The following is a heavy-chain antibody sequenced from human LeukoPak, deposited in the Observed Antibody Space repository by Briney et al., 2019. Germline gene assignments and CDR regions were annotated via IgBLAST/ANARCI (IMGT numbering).Heavy chain of an antibody. J-gene: IGHJ3*02. V-gene: IGHV4-59*01. Sequence: SETLSLTCTVSGGSISSYYWSWIRQPPGKGLEWIGYIYYSGSTNYNPSLESRVTISVDTSKNQFSLKLSSVTAADTAVYYCARAISASAGAFDIWGQGTMVTVSS. CDR3: ARAISASAGAFDI. CDR1: GGSISSYY. CDR2: IYYSGST.